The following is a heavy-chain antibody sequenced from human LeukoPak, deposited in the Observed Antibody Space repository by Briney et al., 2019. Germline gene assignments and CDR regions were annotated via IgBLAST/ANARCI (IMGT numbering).Heavy chain of an antibody. D-gene: IGHD6-13*01. CDR3: ASSIAAAPFDY. CDR1: GDIFNSYS. CDR2: MNPNSGNT. V-gene: IGHV1-8*02. Sequence: ASVKVSCNASGDIFNSYSVNWVRQATGQGLEWMGWMNPNSGNTGYAQKFQGRVTMTRNTSISTAYMELSSLRSEDTAVYYCASSIAAAPFDYWGQGTLVTVSS. J-gene: IGHJ4*02.